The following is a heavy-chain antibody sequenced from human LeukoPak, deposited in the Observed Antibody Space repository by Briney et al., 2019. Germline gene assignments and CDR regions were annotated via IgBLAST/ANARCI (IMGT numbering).Heavy chain of an antibody. Sequence: SETLSLTCTVSGGSISSSSYYWGWIRQPPGKGLEWIGSINYSGSTYYNSSLKSRVTISVDTSKNQFSLKLSSVTAADTAVYYCARGLRWGSSWTRISRWFDPWGQGTLVTVSS. CDR3: ARGLRWGSSWTRISRWFDP. D-gene: IGHD6-13*01. J-gene: IGHJ5*02. CDR2: INYSGST. CDR1: GGSISSSSYY. V-gene: IGHV4-39*01.